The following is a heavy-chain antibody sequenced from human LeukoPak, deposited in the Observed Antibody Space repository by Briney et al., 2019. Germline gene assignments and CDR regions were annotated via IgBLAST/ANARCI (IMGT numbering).Heavy chain of an antibody. J-gene: IGHJ4*02. D-gene: IGHD3-22*01. V-gene: IGHV4-59*01. Sequence: KTSETLSLTCTVSGGSIRSYYWSWIRQPPGKGLEWIGYIYYSGSTNYNPSLKSRVTISVDTSKNQFSLKLSSVTAADTAVYYCARSRGGSYYGFDYWGQGTLVTVSS. CDR2: IYYSGST. CDR1: GGSIRSYY. CDR3: ARSRGGSYYGFDY.